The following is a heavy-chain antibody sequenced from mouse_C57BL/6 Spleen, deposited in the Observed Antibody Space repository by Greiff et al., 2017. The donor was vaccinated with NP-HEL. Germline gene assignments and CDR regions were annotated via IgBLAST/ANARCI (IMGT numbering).Heavy chain of an antibody. V-gene: IGHV1-82*01. Sequence: QVQLQQSGPELVKPGASVKISCKASGYAFSSSWMNWVKQRPGKGLEWIGRIYPGDGDTNYNGKFKGKATLTADKSSSTAYMQLRSLTSEDSAVYFCARGTTVVGQPFDYWGQGTTLTVSS. D-gene: IGHD1-1*01. CDR1: GYAFSSSW. J-gene: IGHJ2*01. CDR3: ARGTTVVGQPFDY. CDR2: IYPGDGDT.